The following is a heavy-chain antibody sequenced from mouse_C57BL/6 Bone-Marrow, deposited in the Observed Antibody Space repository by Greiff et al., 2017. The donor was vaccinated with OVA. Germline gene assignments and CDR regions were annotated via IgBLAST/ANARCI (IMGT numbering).Heavy chain of an antibody. CDR1: GYTFTDYY. Sequence: QVQLQQSGAELVRPGASVKLSCKASGYTFTDYYISWVKQRPGQGLEWIARFSPGSGNIYYNEKFKGKATLTAEKSSSTADMQLSSLTSDDYAVYFCARSERLRDYFDYWGQGTTLTVSS. CDR3: ARSERLRDYFDY. J-gene: IGHJ2*01. V-gene: IGHV1-76*01. CDR2: FSPGSGNI. D-gene: IGHD2-2*01.